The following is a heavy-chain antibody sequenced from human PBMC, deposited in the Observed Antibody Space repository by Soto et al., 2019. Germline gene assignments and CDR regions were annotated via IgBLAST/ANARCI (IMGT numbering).Heavy chain of an antibody. Sequence: QVQLQESGPGLVKPSETLSLTCSVSGGSVSSGSYYWSWIRQPPGKGLEWIGYIYNTGSTNYNPSLKSRVNMSVDTSKNQFSLKLTSVTAADPAVYYCARGGGVTATFDYWGRGTLVTVSS. CDR3: ARGGGVTATFDY. CDR2: IYNTGST. D-gene: IGHD5-18*01. V-gene: IGHV4-61*01. CDR1: GGSVSSGSYY. J-gene: IGHJ4*02.